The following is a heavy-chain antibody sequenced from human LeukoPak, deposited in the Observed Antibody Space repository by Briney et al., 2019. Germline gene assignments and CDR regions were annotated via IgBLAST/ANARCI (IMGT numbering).Heavy chain of an antibody. V-gene: IGHV3-66*02. D-gene: IGHD4-17*01. J-gene: IGHJ4*02. CDR3: ARPTPSTFDL. CDR2: IYSGGRT. Sequence: GGSLRLSCAASGFTFSSNYMSWVRQAPGKGLEWVSAIYSGGRTSYADSVKGRFTISRDNSKNTVFLQMNSLRGDDTAVYYCARPTPSTFDLWGQGTLVTVSS. CDR1: GFTFSSNY.